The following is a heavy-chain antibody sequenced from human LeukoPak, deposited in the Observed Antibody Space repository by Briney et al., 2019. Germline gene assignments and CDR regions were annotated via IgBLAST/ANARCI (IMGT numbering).Heavy chain of an antibody. CDR3: GVAVAGTFNSWFDP. D-gene: IGHD6-19*01. Sequence: SVKVSCKASGGTFSSYAISWVRQAPGQGLEWMGGIIPIFGTANYAQKFQGRVTITADESTSTAYMELSSLRFEDTAVYYCGVAVAGTFNSWFDPWGQGTLVTVSS. V-gene: IGHV1-69*01. J-gene: IGHJ5*02. CDR2: IIPIFGTA. CDR1: GGTFSSYA.